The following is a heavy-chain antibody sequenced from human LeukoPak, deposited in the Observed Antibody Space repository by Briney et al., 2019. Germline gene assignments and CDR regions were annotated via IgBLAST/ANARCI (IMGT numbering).Heavy chain of an antibody. V-gene: IGHV4-38-2*02. CDR2: MYHSGST. CDR1: GYSISSGYY. Sequence: SETLSLTCTVSGYSISSGYYWGWIRQPPGKGLEWIGSMYHSGSTYYNPSLKSRVTISIDTSKNQFSLKLSSVTAADTAVYFCARRNAPDYWGQGTLVTVSS. J-gene: IGHJ4*02. CDR3: ARRNAPDY.